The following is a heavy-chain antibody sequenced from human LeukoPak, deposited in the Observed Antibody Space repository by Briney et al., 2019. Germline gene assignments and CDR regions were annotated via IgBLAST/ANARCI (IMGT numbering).Heavy chain of an antibody. Sequence: GESLKISCKGSGYSFTSYWIGWVRQMPGKGLEWMGIIYPGDSDTRYSPSFQGQVTISADKSISTAYLQWSSLKASDTAMYYCARDYCSGGSCYKYAFDIWGQGTMVTVSS. D-gene: IGHD2-15*01. CDR3: ARDYCSGGSCYKYAFDI. CDR1: GYSFTSYW. V-gene: IGHV5-51*01. J-gene: IGHJ3*02. CDR2: IYPGDSDT.